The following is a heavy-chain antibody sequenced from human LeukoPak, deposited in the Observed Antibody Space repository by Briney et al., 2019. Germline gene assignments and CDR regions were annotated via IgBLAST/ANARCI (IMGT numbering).Heavy chain of an antibody. V-gene: IGHV3-74*01. D-gene: IGHD2-15*01. Sequence: QTGGSLRLSCAASGFTFSNYWMHWVRQAPGKGLVWVSRIKSDGSRTDYADSVKGRFTISRDNAKNTLYLQMNSLRAEDTAVYYCARELPFDYWGQGTLVTVSS. CDR3: ARELPFDY. CDR1: GFTFSNYW. CDR2: IKSDGSRT. J-gene: IGHJ4*02.